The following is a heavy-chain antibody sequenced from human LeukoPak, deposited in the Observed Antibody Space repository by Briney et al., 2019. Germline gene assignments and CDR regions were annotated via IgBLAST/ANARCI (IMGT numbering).Heavy chain of an antibody. V-gene: IGHV3-30-3*01. D-gene: IGHD3-22*01. J-gene: IGHJ4*02. CDR3: ARGRYYYDSSGYFGNFDY. Sequence: PGRSLRLSCAASGFTFSSYAMHWVRQAPGKGLEWVAVISYDGSNKYYADSVKGRFTISRDNSKNTLYLQMNSLRAEDTAVYYCARGRYYYDSSGYFGNFDYWGQGTLVTVSS. CDR2: ISYDGSNK. CDR1: GFTFSSYA.